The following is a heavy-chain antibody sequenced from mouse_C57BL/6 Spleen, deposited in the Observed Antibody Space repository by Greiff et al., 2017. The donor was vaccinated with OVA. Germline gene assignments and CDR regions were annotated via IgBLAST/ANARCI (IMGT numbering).Heavy chain of an antibody. Sequence: QVHVKQSGAELAKPGASVKLSCKASGYTFTSYWMHWVKQRPGQGLEWIGYINPSSGYTKYNQKFKDKATLTADKTSSTAYMQLSSLTYEDSAVYYCASYDSDYWGQGTTLTVSS. CDR3: ASYDSDY. D-gene: IGHD2-12*01. CDR1: GYTFTSYW. V-gene: IGHV1-7*01. CDR2: INPSSGYT. J-gene: IGHJ2*01.